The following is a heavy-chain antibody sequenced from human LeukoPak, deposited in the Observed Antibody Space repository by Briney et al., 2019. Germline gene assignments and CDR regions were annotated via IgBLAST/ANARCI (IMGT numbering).Heavy chain of an antibody. CDR1: GFTFSSYG. D-gene: IGHD3-10*01. J-gene: IGHJ4*02. CDR3: AKDGGGGGSGSLECIY. V-gene: IGHV3-30*18. CDR2: MSYDGSHK. Sequence: PGGSLRLSCTASGFTFSSYGIHWVRQAPGKGLEWVAFMSYDGSHKNYADSVKGRFTTSRDNSKNTMYLQMNSLRDEDTAFYYGAKDGGGGGSGSLECIYWGQGTLVTVSS.